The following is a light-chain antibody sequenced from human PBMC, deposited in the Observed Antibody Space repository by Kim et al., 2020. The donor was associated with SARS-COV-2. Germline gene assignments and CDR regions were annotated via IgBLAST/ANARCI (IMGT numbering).Light chain of an antibody. CDR1: QGINNY. J-gene: IGKJ1*01. CDR2: AAS. CDR3: QKYNSAPWT. Sequence: SASVGDRVTITCRASQGINNYLAWYQQRPGKVPKLLIYAASTLQSGVPSRFSGSGFGTDFTLTISSLQPEDGATYYCQKYNSAPWTFGRGTKVDIK. V-gene: IGKV1-27*01.